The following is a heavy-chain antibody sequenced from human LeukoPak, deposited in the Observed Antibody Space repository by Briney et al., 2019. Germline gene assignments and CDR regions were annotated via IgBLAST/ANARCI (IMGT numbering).Heavy chain of an antibody. CDR2: IYHSGST. V-gene: IGHV4-38-2*01. D-gene: IGHD4-11*01. CDR3: AGQGQSDYFDL. CDR1: GYSMSSGYY. J-gene: IGHJ5*02. Sequence: SETLSLTCAVSGYSMSSGYYWGWIRQPPGKGLEWIGSIYHSGSTYYNPSLKSRVTILVDTSKNQFSLKLSSVTAADTAVYYCAGQGQSDYFDLWGQGTLVTVSS.